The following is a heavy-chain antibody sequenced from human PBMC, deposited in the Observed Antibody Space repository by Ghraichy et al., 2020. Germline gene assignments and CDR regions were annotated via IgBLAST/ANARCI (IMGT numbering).Heavy chain of an antibody. V-gene: IGHV1-8*01. CDR1: GYTFTSYD. Sequence: ASLKVSCKASGYTFTSYDINWVRQATGQGLEWMGWMNPNSGNTGYAQKFQGRVTMTRNTSISTAYMELSSLRSEDTAVYYCARGEWVTVTTDAFDIWGQGTMVTVSS. CDR2: MNPNSGNT. D-gene: IGHD4-17*01. J-gene: IGHJ3*02. CDR3: ARGEWVTVTTDAFDI.